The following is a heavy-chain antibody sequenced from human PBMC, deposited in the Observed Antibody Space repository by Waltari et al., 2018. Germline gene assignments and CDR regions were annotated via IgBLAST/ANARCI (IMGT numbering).Heavy chain of an antibody. D-gene: IGHD3-16*01. CDR1: GFTFSSYW. CDR2: IKTDGRAK. V-gene: IGHV3-74*01. CDR3: ARGGYYAMDV. J-gene: IGHJ6*02. Sequence: EVQLVESGGGLVQPGGSLRLSCAASGFTFSSYWMRWVRQAPGKGLVLVAEIKTDGRAKNDADSVKGRFTISREKAKNKLFLQMNRLTAEDTAVYYCARGGYYAMDVWGQGTTVTVSS.